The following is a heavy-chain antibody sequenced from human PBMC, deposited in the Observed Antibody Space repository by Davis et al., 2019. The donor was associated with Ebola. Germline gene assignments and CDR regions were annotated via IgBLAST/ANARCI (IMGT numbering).Heavy chain of an antibody. Sequence: ASVTVSCKASGYTFTTYGINWVRQAPGQGLAWMGWVNPNSGNTGYAQKFRGRVTMPRNTSINTAYMELSSLTAADTAVYYCARGWGNSLGNDFWGQGTLVTVSS. D-gene: IGHD4-23*01. J-gene: IGHJ4*02. CDR3: ARGWGNSLGNDF. V-gene: IGHV1-8*01. CDR2: VNPNSGNT. CDR1: GYTFTTYG.